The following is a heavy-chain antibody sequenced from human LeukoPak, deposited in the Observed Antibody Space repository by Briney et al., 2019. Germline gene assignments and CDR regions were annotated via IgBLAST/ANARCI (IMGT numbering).Heavy chain of an antibody. J-gene: IGHJ5*02. Sequence: ASVKVSCKASGYTFTSYYMHWVRQAPGQGPEWMEIINPSGGSTSYAQKFQGRVTITRNTSISTAYMELSSLRSEDTAVYYCARAVVPAAIFWFDPWGQGTLVTVSS. D-gene: IGHD2-2*01. CDR3: ARAVVPAAIFWFDP. V-gene: IGHV1-46*01. CDR2: INPSGGST. CDR1: GYTFTSYY.